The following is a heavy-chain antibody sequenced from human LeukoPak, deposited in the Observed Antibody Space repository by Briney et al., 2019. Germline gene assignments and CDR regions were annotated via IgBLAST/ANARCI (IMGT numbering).Heavy chain of an antibody. J-gene: IGHJ4*02. V-gene: IGHV3-9*01. CDR1: GFTFSSYS. CDR2: ISWNSGSI. Sequence: GGSLRLSCAASGFTFSSYSMNWVRQAPGKGLEWVSGISWNSGSIGYADSVKGRFTISRDNAKNSLYLQMNSLRAEDTALYYCATSAKGYYYDSSGYYSNWGQGTLVTVSS. D-gene: IGHD3-22*01. CDR3: ATSAKGYYYDSSGYYSN.